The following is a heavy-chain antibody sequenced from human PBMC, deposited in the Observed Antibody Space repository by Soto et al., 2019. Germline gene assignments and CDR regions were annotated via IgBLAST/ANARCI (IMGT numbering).Heavy chain of an antibody. V-gene: IGHV1-69*01. D-gene: IGHD6-13*01. J-gene: IGHJ6*02. CDR2: IIPIFGTA. Sequence: QVQLVQSGAEVKNPGSSVKVSCKTSGDTFRRFAISWVRQAPGQGLEWMGGIIPIFGTANYAQKFQGRVTITADETTSAAYMELSSLRSEDTASYYCARGYSSSWYNSYYGLDVWGQGTTVTVSS. CDR3: ARGYSSSWYNSYYGLDV. CDR1: GDTFRRFA.